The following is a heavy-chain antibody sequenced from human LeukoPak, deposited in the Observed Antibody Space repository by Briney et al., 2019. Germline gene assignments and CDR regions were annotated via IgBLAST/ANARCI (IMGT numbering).Heavy chain of an antibody. Sequence: GGSLRLSCAASGFTFSDYYMSWIRQAPGKGLEWVSYISSSGSTIYYADSVKGRFTISRDNAKNSLYLRMNSLRAEGTAVYYCARDPSSTYYDILTGSAPDIWGQGTMVTVSS. V-gene: IGHV3-11*01. CDR3: ARDPSSTYYDILTGSAPDI. J-gene: IGHJ3*02. D-gene: IGHD3-9*01. CDR1: GFTFSDYY. CDR2: ISSSGSTI.